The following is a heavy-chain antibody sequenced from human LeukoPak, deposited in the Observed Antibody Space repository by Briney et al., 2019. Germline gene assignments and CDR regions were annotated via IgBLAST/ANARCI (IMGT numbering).Heavy chain of an antibody. D-gene: IGHD3-10*01. CDR3: VRGMGVSMLYYFDY. CDR1: GLRVSSNY. CDR2: LYSDGTT. J-gene: IGHJ4*02. V-gene: IGHV3-66*02. Sequence: GGSLRLSCAASGLRVSSNYMSWVRQAPGKGLEWVSVLYSDGTTYYADSVKGRFTISRDNSKNTLNLQMNSLRAEDTAVYYCVRGMGVSMLYYFDYWGQGTLVTVSS.